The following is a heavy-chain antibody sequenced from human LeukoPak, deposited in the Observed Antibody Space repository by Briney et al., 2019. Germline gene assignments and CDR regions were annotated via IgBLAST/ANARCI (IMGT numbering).Heavy chain of an antibody. Sequence: PGGSLRLSCAASGFTLSNAWMSWVRQAPGKGLEWVGRIKSKTDGGTTDYAAPVKGRFTISRDDSKNTLYLQMNSLKTEDTAEYYCSTTVDVAMGGDAFDMWGQGTKVTVSS. CDR3: STTVDVAMGGDAFDM. J-gene: IGHJ3*02. V-gene: IGHV3-15*01. D-gene: IGHD5-12*01. CDR1: GFTLSNAW. CDR2: IKSKTDGGTT.